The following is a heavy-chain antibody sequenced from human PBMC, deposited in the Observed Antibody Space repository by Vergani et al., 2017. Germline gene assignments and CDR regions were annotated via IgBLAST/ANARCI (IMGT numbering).Heavy chain of an antibody. CDR2: IIPILGIA. Sequence: QVQLVQSGAEVKKPGSSVKVSCKASGGTFSSYAISWVRQAPGQGLEWMGRIIPILGIANYAQKFQGRVTITADKSTSTAYMELSSLRSEDTAVYYCARYLYNGDSYAFDIWGQGTMVTVSS. CDR3: ARYLYNGDSYAFDI. D-gene: IGHD4-17*01. CDR1: GGTFSSYA. J-gene: IGHJ3*02. V-gene: IGHV1-69*04.